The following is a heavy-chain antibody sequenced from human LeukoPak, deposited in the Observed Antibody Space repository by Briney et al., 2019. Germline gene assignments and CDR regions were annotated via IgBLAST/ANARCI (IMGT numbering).Heavy chain of an antibody. J-gene: IGHJ3*02. CDR3: AKVGKGLHSYGYHDAFDI. CDR2: IWYDGSNK. V-gene: IGHV3-33*06. Sequence: GRSLRLSCAASGFTFSSYGMHWVRQAPGKGLEWVAVIWYDGSNKYYADSVKGRFTISRDNSKNTLYLQMNSLRAEDTAVYYCAKVGKGLHSYGYHDAFDIWGQGTMVTVSS. CDR1: GFTFSSYG. D-gene: IGHD5-18*01.